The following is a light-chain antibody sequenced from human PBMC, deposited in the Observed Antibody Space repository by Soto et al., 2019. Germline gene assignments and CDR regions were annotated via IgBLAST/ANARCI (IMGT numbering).Light chain of an antibody. J-gene: IGKJ4*01. Sequence: ETVLTQSPATLTLSPGERATLSCRASQSVRSYLAWYQQKPGQAPRLLIYDASNRASGIPARFSGSGSGTDFTLTISRLEPEDFEVYYCQQYGNSPFTFGGGTKVDIK. CDR1: QSVRSY. CDR2: DAS. CDR3: QQYGNSPFT. V-gene: IGKV3-11*01.